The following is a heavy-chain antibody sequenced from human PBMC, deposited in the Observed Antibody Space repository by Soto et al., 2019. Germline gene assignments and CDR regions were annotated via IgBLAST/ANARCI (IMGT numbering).Heavy chain of an antibody. CDR2: IDPSDSYT. D-gene: IGHD3-16*02. CDR3: ARPYDYVWGSYRPSPGAFDI. V-gene: IGHV5-10-1*01. CDR1: GYSFTSYF. Sequence: ESVKMSCEGSGYSFTSYFISWVRQMPGKGLELMGRIDPSDSYTNYSPSFQGHVTVSADKSISTAYLQWSSLKASDTAMYYCARPYDYVWGSYRPSPGAFDIWGQGTMVTVSS. J-gene: IGHJ3*02.